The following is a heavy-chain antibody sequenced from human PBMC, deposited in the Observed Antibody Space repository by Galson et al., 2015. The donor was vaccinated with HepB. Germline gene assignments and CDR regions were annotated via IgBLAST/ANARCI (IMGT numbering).Heavy chain of an antibody. CDR1: GFSLSTSGVG. J-gene: IGHJ3*02. CDR3: ARIYVVPGGDRAFDI. CDR2: IYWDDDK. D-gene: IGHD2-21*01. V-gene: IGHV2-5*02. Sequence: PALVKPTQTLTLTCTFSGFSLSTSGVGVGWIRQPPGKALEWLALIYWDDDKRYSPSLKSRLTITKDTSKNQVVLTMTNMDPVDTATYYCARIYVVPGGDRAFDIWGQGTMVTVSS.